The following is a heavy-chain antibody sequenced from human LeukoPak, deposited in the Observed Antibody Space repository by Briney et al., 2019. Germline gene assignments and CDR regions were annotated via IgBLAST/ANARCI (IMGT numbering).Heavy chain of an antibody. D-gene: IGHD2-2*01. CDR3: ARLAGYCSSTSCSEGYFDY. Sequence: GESLKISCKGSEYSFTNHWIGWVRQMPGKGLEWMGIIHPGDSDTRYSPSFQGQVTISADKSISTAYLQWSSLKASDTATYYCARLAGYCSSTSCSEGYFDYWGQGTLVTVSS. V-gene: IGHV5-51*01. CDR2: IHPGDSDT. J-gene: IGHJ4*02. CDR1: EYSFTNHW.